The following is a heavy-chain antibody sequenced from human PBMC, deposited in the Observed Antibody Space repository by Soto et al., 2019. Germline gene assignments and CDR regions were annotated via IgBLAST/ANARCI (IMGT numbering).Heavy chain of an antibody. J-gene: IGHJ5*02. D-gene: IGHD6-6*01. V-gene: IGHV1-46*01. Sequence: ASVKVSCKASGYTFISYYIHWVRQAPGQGLEWMGIINPSGGSTSYAQKFQGRVTMTRDTSTSTVYMELSSLRSEDTAVYYCARENGPYSSSFPPGFDPWGQGTLVTVSS. CDR3: ARENGPYSSSFPPGFDP. CDR2: INPSGGST. CDR1: GYTFISYY.